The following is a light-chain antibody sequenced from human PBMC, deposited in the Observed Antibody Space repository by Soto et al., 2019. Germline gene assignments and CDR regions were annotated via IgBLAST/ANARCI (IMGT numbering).Light chain of an antibody. Sequence: IVMTQSPDSLAVSLGERATINCKSSQSVFYSSNNKNYLAWYRQKPGQPPKLLIYWASIRESEVPDRISGSGSGTDFTLTISSLQAEDVAVYYCQQYYSTPPYTVGQGTKLEIK. CDR2: WAS. CDR1: QSVFYSSNNKNY. J-gene: IGKJ2*01. V-gene: IGKV4-1*01. CDR3: QQYYSTPPYT.